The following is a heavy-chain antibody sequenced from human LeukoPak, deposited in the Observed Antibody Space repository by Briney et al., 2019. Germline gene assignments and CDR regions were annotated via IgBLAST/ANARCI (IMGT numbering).Heavy chain of an antibody. CDR3: ADLGDYAVG. CDR2: IKSKTDGGTT. J-gene: IGHJ4*02. CDR1: GFTFNNAW. D-gene: IGHD4-17*01. Sequence: GGSLRLSCAASGFTFNNAWMGWVRQAPGKGLEWVGRIKSKTDGGTTDYAAPVKGRFTISRDDSKRMLYLQMSSLKTEDTAVYYCADLGDYAVGWGQGTLVTVSS. V-gene: IGHV3-15*01.